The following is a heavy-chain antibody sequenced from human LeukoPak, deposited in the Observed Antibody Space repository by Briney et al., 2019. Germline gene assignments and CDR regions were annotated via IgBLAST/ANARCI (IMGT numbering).Heavy chain of an antibody. CDR3: ARGTRINYFDY. CDR2: IYYSGGT. Sequence: PSETLSLTCTVSGGSISNSAYYWSWIRQPPGKGLEWIGYIYYSGGTNYNPSLKSRVTISVDTSKNQFSLKLSSVTAADTAMYYCARGTRINYFDYWGQGTLVTVSS. D-gene: IGHD2/OR15-2a*01. CDR1: GGSISNSAYY. V-gene: IGHV4-61*08. J-gene: IGHJ4*02.